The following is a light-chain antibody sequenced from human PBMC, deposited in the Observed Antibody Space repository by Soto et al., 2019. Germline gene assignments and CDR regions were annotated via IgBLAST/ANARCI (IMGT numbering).Light chain of an antibody. CDR1: QSISSY. V-gene: IGKV1-39*01. J-gene: IGKJ2*01. CDR2: AAS. Sequence: DIQMTQSPSSLSASVGDRVTITCRASQSISSYLNWYQQKPGKAPKLLIYAASSLQSGVPSRFSXXXSGXXXXXXXXXLQPXDFXXXXXXXSYSTPYTFGQGTKLEIK. CDR3: XXSYSTPYT.